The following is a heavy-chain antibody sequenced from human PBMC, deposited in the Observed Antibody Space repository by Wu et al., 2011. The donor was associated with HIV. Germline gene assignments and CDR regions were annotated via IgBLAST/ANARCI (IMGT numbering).Heavy chain of an antibody. V-gene: IGHV1-69*13. J-gene: IGHJ4*02. CDR2: VIPIFPTE. CDR3: ARGGFPYYFDY. Sequence: QVQLVQSGAEVKKPGASVKVSCKASGYTFSAYAVSWVRQVPGQRLEWMGRVIPIFPTEEYAQKFQGRLTINADADTGAGYMELTGLTSDDTAVYYCARGGFPYYFDYWGQGTLVAVSS. CDR1: GYTFSAYA.